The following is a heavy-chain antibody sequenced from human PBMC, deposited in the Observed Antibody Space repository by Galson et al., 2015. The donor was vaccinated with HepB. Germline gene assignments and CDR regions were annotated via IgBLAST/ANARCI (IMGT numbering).Heavy chain of an antibody. CDR3: ATSRTFDY. J-gene: IGHJ4*02. V-gene: IGHV3-74*01. D-gene: IGHD6-13*01. Sequence: SLRLFCAASGFTFSSYRMHWVRQAPGKGLVWVSRIHSDGSSTSYADSVKGRFTISRDNAKNTLYLQMNSLRAEDTAVYYCATSRTFDYWGQGTLVTVSS. CDR1: GFTFSSYR. CDR2: IHSDGSST.